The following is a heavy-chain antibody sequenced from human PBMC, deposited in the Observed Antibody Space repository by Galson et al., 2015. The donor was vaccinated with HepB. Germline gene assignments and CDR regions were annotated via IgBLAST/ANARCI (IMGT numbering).Heavy chain of an antibody. CDR1: GFTFSSYG. Sequence: SLRLSCAASGFTFSSYGMHWVRQAPGKGLEWVAVISYDGSNKYYADSVKGRFTISRDNSKNTLYLQMNSLRAEDTAVYYCAKGGITVAGKGNFGMDVWGQGTTVTVSS. V-gene: IGHV3-30*18. J-gene: IGHJ6*02. D-gene: IGHD6-19*01. CDR3: AKGGITVAGKGNFGMDV. CDR2: ISYDGSNK.